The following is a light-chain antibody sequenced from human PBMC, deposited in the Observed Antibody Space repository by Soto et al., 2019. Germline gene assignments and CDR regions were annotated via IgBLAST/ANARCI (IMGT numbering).Light chain of an antibody. Sequence: QSALTQPRSVSGSPGQSVTISCTGTSXDVGGYNYVSWYQQHPGKAPKLMIYDVSQRPSGVPDRFSGSKPGNTASLTISGLQSEDEADYYCCSYAGSYTYVFGTGTKVTVL. V-gene: IGLV2-11*01. CDR2: DVS. CDR1: SXDVGGYNY. J-gene: IGLJ1*01. CDR3: CSYAGSYTYV.